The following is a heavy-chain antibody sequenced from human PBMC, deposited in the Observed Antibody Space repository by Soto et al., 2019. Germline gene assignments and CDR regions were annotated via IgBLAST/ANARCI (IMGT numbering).Heavy chain of an antibody. CDR3: EKRSIVPLNWFDP. D-gene: IGHD2-8*01. J-gene: IGHJ5*02. V-gene: IGHV4-4*02. CDR1: GASISSRNW. CDR2: IYHTGTT. Sequence: PSETLSLTCGVSGASISSRNWWSWVRQSPAKGLEWIGEIYHTGTTNYNPSLKSRVTLSVDKSKNQFSLTLTSVTAADTAVYYCEKRSIVPLNWFDPWGQGTLVTVSS.